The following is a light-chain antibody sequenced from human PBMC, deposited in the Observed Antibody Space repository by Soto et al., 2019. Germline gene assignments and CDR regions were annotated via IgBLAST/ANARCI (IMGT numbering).Light chain of an antibody. Sequence: IQLTQSPSTLPASVGDRVTLTCRASQSISNWLAWYQQNPGTAPKLLIYHASILENAVQSRFSGNGSGTEFTLTILSLQPGDFATYYCQQYNSYSFGQGSRVEIK. V-gene: IGKV1-5*01. J-gene: IGKJ1*01. CDR2: HAS. CDR3: QQYNSYS. CDR1: QSISNW.